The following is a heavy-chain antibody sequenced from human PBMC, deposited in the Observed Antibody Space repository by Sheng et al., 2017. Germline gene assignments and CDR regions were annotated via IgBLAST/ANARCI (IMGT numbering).Heavy chain of an antibody. CDR3: ARVGVHDGMDV. V-gene: IGHV4-39*07. D-gene: IGHD3-16*01. J-gene: IGHJ6*02. Sequence: QLQLQQSGPGLLKPSETLSLTCTVSGGSLSRRNYYWGWIRQPPGKGLECIGTIYNSGSTYYNPSLQSRVTISVDTSKNQFSLQLTSVTAADTAFYYCARVGVHDGMDVWGQGTTVTVSS. CDR1: GGSLSRRNYY. CDR2: IYNSGST.